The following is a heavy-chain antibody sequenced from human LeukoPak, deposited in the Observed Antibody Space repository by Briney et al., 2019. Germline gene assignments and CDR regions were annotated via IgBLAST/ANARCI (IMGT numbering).Heavy chain of an antibody. J-gene: IGHJ5*02. CDR1: GFTVSSNY. D-gene: IGHD6-19*01. CDR3: ARDSNGWYYWFDP. Sequence: PGGSLRLSCAASGFTVSSNYMSWVRQAPGKGLEWVSVIYSGGSTYYADSVKGRFTISRDNSKNTLYLQMNSLRAEDTAVYYCARDSNGWYYWFDPWGQGTLVTVSS. V-gene: IGHV3-53*01. CDR2: IYSGGST.